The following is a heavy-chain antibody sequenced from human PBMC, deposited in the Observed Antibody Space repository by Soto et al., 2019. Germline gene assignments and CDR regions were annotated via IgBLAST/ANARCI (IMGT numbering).Heavy chain of an antibody. D-gene: IGHD6-6*01. CDR2: ISYDGSNK. CDR1: GFTFSSYA. Sequence: GGSLRLSCAASGFTFSSYAMHWVRQAPGKGLEWVAVISYDGSNKYYADSVKGRFTISRDNSKNTLYLQMNSLRAEDTAVYYCARDTVYSSSTHYYYYGMDVWGQGTTVTVSS. CDR3: ARDTVYSSSTHYYYYGMDV. J-gene: IGHJ6*02. V-gene: IGHV3-30-3*01.